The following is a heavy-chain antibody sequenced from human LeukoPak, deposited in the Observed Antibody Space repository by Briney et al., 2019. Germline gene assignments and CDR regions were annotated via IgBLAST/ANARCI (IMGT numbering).Heavy chain of an antibody. V-gene: IGHV1-18*01. CDR3: ARDRYYYGSSGYWDASDI. J-gene: IGHJ3*02. Sequence: ASVKVSCKASGYTFTSYGISWVRQAPGQGLEWMGWISAYNGNTNYAQKLQGRVTMTTDTSTSTAYMELRSLRSDDTALYYCARDRYYYGSSGYWDASDIWGQGTMVTVSS. CDR2: ISAYNGNT. CDR1: GYTFTSYG. D-gene: IGHD3-22*01.